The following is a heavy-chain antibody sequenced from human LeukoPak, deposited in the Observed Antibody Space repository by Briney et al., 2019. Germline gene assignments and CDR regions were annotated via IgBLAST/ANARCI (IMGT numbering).Heavy chain of an antibody. CDR1: GFTFSSYW. D-gene: IGHD2-2*01. J-gene: IGHJ6*03. Sequence: PGGSLRLSCAASGFTFSSYWMSWVRQAPGKGLEWVANIKQDGSEKYYVDSVKGRFTISRDNAKNSLYLQMNSLRAEDTAVYYCAREGYCSSTSCPHYYYYMDVWGKGTTVTVSS. V-gene: IGHV3-7*01. CDR3: AREGYCSSTSCPHYYYYMDV. CDR2: IKQDGSEK.